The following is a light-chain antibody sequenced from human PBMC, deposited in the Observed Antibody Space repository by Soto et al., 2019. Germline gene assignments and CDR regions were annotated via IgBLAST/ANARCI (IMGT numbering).Light chain of an antibody. J-gene: IGLJ7*01. CDR1: NIGSKS. CDR3: QVWDSSSDPHAV. CDR2: YDS. V-gene: IGLV3-21*04. Sequence: SYELTQPPSVSVAPGKTARITCGGNNIGSKSVHWYQQKPGQAPVLVIYYDSDRPSGIPERFSGSNSGITATLTISRVEAGDEADYYCQVWDSSSDPHAVFGGGTQLTVL.